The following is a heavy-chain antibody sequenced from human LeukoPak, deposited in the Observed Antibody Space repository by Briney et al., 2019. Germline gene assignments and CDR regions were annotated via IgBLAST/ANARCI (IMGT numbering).Heavy chain of an antibody. CDR3: ARGGKDGFDI. V-gene: IGHV3-64*01. D-gene: IGHD1-26*01. CDR1: KFTFSSHV. CDR2: ISSSGIST. Sequence: GGSLRLSCAASKFTFSSHVMHWVRQAPGKGLDHVSAISSSGISTYYANSVRGRFTISRDNSKNMLCLQMDSLRTEDMAVYYCARGGKDGFDIWGQGTMVTVSS. J-gene: IGHJ3*02.